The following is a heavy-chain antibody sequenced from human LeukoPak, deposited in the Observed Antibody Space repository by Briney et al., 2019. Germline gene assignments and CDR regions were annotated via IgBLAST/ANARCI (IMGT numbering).Heavy chain of an antibody. J-gene: IGHJ4*02. D-gene: IGHD6-13*01. V-gene: IGHV4-59*01. Sequence: GSXXXXYWSWIRQPPGKGLEWIGYIYYSGSTNYNPSLKSRVTISVDTSKNQFSLKLSSVTAADTAVYYCARAQRAAGLFDYWGQGTLVTVSS. CDR2: IYYSGST. CDR1: GSXXXXY. CDR3: ARAQRAAGLFDY.